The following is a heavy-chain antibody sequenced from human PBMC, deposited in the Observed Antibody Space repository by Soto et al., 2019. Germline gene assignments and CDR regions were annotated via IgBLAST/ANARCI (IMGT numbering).Heavy chain of an antibody. J-gene: IGHJ4*02. CDR3: AREGIAARGADY. CDR2: INHSGST. Sequence: QVQLQQWGAGLLKPSETLSLTCAVYGGSFSGYYWSWIRQPPGKGLEWIGEINHSGSTNYNPSLKSRVTISVDTSKNQFSLKLSSVTAADTAVYYCAREGIAARGADYWGQGTLVTVSS. D-gene: IGHD6-6*01. CDR1: GGSFSGYY. V-gene: IGHV4-34*01.